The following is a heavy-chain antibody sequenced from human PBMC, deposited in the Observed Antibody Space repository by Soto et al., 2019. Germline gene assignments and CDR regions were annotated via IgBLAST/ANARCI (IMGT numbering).Heavy chain of an antibody. CDR2: IYYSGST. CDR3: ARGLGYCSGGSCSLYFDY. CDR1: GGSISSGGYY. J-gene: IGHJ4*02. D-gene: IGHD2-15*01. V-gene: IGHV4-31*03. Sequence: QVQLQESGPGLVKPSQTLSLTCTVSGGSISSGGYYWRWIRQHPGKGLEWIGYIYYSGSTYFNPSLKSRGTIPVDTSKNQFSLKLSSVTAAATAVYYCARGLGYCSGGSCSLYFDYWGQGTLVTVSS.